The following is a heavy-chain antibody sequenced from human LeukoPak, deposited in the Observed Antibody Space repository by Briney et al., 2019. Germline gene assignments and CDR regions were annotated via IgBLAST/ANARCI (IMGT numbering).Heavy chain of an antibody. V-gene: IGHV4-38-2*02. Sequence: SETLSLTCTVSGYSISSGYYWGWIRQPPGKGLEWIGSIYHSGSTYYNPSLKSRVTISVDTSKNQFSLKLSSVTAADTAVYYCARDGYYYDSSGYYWVWGQGTLVTVSS. J-gene: IGHJ4*02. CDR3: ARDGYYYDSSGYYWV. D-gene: IGHD3-22*01. CDR2: IYHSGST. CDR1: GYSISSGYY.